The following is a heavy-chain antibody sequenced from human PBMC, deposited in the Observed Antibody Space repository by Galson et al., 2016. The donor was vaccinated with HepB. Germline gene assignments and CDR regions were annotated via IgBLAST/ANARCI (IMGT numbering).Heavy chain of an antibody. CDR1: GFTVSSDY. Sequence: SLRLSCAASGFTVSSDYMSWVRQAPGKGPEWVSVIYSDGSTHYVDSVKGRFSSHRDNSKNPVYFKMNSLRAEYTAVYYCARDPGISNGMVDWGQGTTVTVSS. J-gene: IGHJ6*02. V-gene: IGHV3-66*01. CDR3: ARDPGISNGMVD. CDR2: IYSDGST.